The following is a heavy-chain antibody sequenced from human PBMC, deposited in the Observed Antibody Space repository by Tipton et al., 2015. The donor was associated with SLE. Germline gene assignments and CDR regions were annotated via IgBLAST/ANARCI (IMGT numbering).Heavy chain of an antibody. J-gene: IGHJ4*01. D-gene: IGHD5-24*01. Sequence: SLRLSCAASGFPFSSYAMTWVRQAPGKGLEWVSAISGSGGSTYYADSVKGRVTISRDNAKNTLYLQMNSLRAEDTAVYYCARHFWAPSLETATIRNYFDYWGQGTLVTVSS. CDR3: ARHFWAPSLETATIRNYFDY. CDR1: GFPFSSYA. V-gene: IGHV3-23*01. CDR2: ISGSGGST.